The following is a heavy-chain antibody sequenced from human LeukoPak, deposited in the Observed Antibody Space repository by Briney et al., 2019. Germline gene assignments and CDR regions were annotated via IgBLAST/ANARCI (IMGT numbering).Heavy chain of an antibody. CDR3: ARDPLVLDGLDI. V-gene: IGHV3-53*01. CDR1: GFSVSSYY. J-gene: IGHJ3*02. D-gene: IGHD3-10*01. CDR2: IYSGGST. Sequence: PGGSLRLSCAASGFSVSSYYMSWVRQAPGKGLEWVSLIYSGGSTYYADSVRGRLTISRDNSKNTLYLQMNSLRGEDTAVYYCARDPLVLDGLDIWGQGTMVTVSS.